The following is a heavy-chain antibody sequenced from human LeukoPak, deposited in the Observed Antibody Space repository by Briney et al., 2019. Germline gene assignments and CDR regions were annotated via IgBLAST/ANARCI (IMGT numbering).Heavy chain of an antibody. V-gene: IGHV4-34*01. J-gene: IGHJ3*02. CDR3: ARGQVLDTDPHQHDI. D-gene: IGHD5-18*01. Sequence: PSETLSLTCAVYGGSFSGYYWSWIRQPPGKGLEWIGEINHSGSTNYNPSLKSRVTISVDTSKNQFSLKLSSVTAADTAVYYCARGQVLDTDPHQHDIWGQGTMVTVSS. CDR1: GGSFSGYY. CDR2: INHSGST.